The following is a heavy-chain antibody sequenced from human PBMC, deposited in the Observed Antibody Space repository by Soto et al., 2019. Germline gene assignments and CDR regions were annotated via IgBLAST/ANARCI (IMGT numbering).Heavy chain of an antibody. CDR3: ARGRSSWYWEHYYYYGMDV. J-gene: IGHJ6*02. Sequence: SETLSLTCAVSGGSISSSNWWSWVRQPPGKGLEWIGEINHSGSTNYNPSLKSRVTISVDTSKNQFSLKLSSVTAADTAVYYCARGRSSWYWEHYYYYGMDVWGQGTTVTVSS. CDR1: GGSISSSNW. D-gene: IGHD6-13*01. V-gene: IGHV4-4*02. CDR2: INHSGST.